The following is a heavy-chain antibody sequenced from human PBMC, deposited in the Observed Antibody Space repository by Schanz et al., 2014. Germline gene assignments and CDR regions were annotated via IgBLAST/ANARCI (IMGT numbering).Heavy chain of an antibody. V-gene: IGHV3-7*04. J-gene: IGHJ6*02. CDR2: IKQHGNEK. Sequence: EVQLVESGGGLVQPGGSLRLSCAASGFTFSSYWMSWVRQAPGKGLEWVANIKQHGNEKYYVDSVKGRFTISRDNAKISLYLQMNSLRGEGTAVYYCARDSSYGMDVWGQGTTVTVSS. CDR1: GFTFSSYW. CDR3: ARDSSYGMDV.